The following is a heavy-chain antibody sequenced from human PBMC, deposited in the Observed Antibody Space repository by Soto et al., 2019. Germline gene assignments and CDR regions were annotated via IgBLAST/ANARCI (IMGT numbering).Heavy chain of an antibody. V-gene: IGHV4-34*01. CDR2: INHSGST. D-gene: IGHD6-19*01. Sequence: LSLTCAVYGGSFSGYYWSWIRQPPGKGLEWIGEINHSGSTNYNPSLKSRVTISVDTSKNQFSLKLSSVTAADTAVYYCARGRYSSGLFDPWGQGTLVTVSS. J-gene: IGHJ5*02. CDR3: ARGRYSSGLFDP. CDR1: GGSFSGYY.